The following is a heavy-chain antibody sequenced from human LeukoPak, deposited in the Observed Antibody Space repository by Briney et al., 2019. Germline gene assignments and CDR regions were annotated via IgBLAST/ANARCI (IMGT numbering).Heavy chain of an antibody. V-gene: IGHV1-69*13. J-gene: IGHJ5*02. CDR1: GGTFSSYA. Sequence: GASVKVSCKASGGTFSSYAISWVRQAPGQGLEWMGGIIPIFGTANYAQKFQGRVTITADESTSTAYMELSSLRSEDTAVYYCARDRTTIFGVVTPSSNWFDPWGQGTLVTVSS. CDR3: ARDRTTIFGVVTPSSNWFDP. CDR2: IIPIFGTA. D-gene: IGHD3-3*01.